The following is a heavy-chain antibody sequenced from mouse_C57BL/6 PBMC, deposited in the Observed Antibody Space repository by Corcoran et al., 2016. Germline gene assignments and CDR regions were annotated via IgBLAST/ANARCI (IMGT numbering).Heavy chain of an antibody. D-gene: IGHD2-3*01. CDR3: ARYRLLRHYFDY. CDR2: INTYSGVP. J-gene: IGHJ2*01. V-gene: IGHV9-3*01. Sequence: QIQLVQSGPELKKPGETVKISCKASGYTFTTYGMSWVKQAPGKGLKWMGWINTYSGVPTYADDFKGRFAFSLETSASTAYLQINNLKNEDTATYFCARYRLLRHYFDYWGQGTTLTVSS. CDR1: GYTFTTYG.